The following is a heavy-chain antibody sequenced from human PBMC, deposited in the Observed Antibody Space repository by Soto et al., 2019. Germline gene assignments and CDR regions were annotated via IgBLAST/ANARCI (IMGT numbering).Heavy chain of an antibody. CDR3: ARNGAAAGNDY. CDR1: GYTFTSYD. D-gene: IGHD6-13*01. CDR2: MNPNSGNT. J-gene: IGHJ4*02. V-gene: IGHV1-8*01. Sequence: QVQLVQSGAEVKKPGASVKVSCKASGYTFTSYDINWVRQATGQGLEWMGWMNPNSGNTGYAQKFQGXXTXTXXTSKSAAYMELSSLRSEDTAVYYCARNGAAAGNDYWGQGTLVTVSS.